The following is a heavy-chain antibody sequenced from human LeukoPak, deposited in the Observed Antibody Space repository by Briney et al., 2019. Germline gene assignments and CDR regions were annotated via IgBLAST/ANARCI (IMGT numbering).Heavy chain of an antibody. D-gene: IGHD1-26*01. CDR2: IYYSGST. Sequence: SETLSLTCTVSGGSISSSSYYWGWIRQPPGKGLEWIGSIYYSGSTYYNPSLKSRVTISVDTSKNQFSLKLSSVTAADTAVYYCARDTRYSGNYYDWFDPWGQGTLVTVSS. V-gene: IGHV4-39*07. CDR3: ARDTRYSGNYYDWFDP. J-gene: IGHJ5*02. CDR1: GGSISSSSYY.